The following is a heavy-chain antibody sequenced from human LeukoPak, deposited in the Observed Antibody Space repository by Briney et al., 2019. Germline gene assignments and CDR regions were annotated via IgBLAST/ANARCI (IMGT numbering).Heavy chain of an antibody. CDR1: GGSILTTNW. Sequence: SETLSLTCAVSGGSILTTNWGCWGRQRPGKGLEGIGEVHLNGATKYNPSVEGRFTMSIDKSKNHLSLEVISVTAADTAMYYCTRESGDFPPFGFWGQGTLVTVSS. D-gene: IGHD1-26*01. V-gene: IGHV4-4*02. CDR2: VHLNGAT. J-gene: IGHJ4*02. CDR3: TRESGDFPPFGF.